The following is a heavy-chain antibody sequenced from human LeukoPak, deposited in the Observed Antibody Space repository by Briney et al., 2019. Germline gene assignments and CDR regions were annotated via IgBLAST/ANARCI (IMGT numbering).Heavy chain of an antibody. CDR1: RFTFSSYW. Sequence: GGSLRLSCAASRFTFSSYWMHWVRQAPGKGLVWVSRINTDGSGTSYADSVKGRFTISRDNAKNTLYLQMNSLRAEDTAVYYCARGNAHAFDIWGQGTMVTVSS. CDR2: INTDGSGT. V-gene: IGHV3-74*01. J-gene: IGHJ3*02. D-gene: IGHD1-1*01. CDR3: ARGNAHAFDI.